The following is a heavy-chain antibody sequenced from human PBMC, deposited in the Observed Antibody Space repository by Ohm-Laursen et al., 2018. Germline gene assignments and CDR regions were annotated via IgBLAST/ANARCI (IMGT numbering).Heavy chain of an antibody. CDR3: ARGGQQQVEDY. V-gene: IGHV3-21*04. CDR1: GFIFSNYD. J-gene: IGHJ4*02. D-gene: IGHD6-13*01. Sequence: GSLRLSCAASGFIFSNYDMNWVRQAPGKGLELVSSIGSTTTYIYYADSVKGRFTISRDNAKNSLYLQMNSLTAEDTAVYYCARGGQQQVEDYWGQGTLVTVSS. CDR2: IGSTTTYI.